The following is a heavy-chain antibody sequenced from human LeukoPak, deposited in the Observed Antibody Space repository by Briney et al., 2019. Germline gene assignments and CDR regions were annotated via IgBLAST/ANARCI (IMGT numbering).Heavy chain of an antibody. CDR2: ISGSGGST. Sequence: GGSLRPSCAASGFTFSSYWMSWVRQAPGKGLEWVSAISGSGGSTYYADSVKGRFTISRDNSKNTLYLQMNSLRAEDTAVYYCAKIRGYSYGYGDYWGQGTLVTVSS. V-gene: IGHV3-23*01. CDR3: AKIRGYSYGYGDY. J-gene: IGHJ4*02. CDR1: GFTFSSYW. D-gene: IGHD5-18*01.